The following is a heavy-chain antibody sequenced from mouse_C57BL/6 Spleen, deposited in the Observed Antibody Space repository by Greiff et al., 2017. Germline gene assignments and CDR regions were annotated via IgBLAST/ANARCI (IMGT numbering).Heavy chain of an antibody. J-gene: IGHJ3*01. CDR1: GFNIKNTY. Sequence: EVQLQQSVAELVRPGASVKLSCTASGFNIKNTYMHWVKQRPEQGLEWIGRIDPANGNTKYAPKFQGKATITADTSSNTAYLQLSSLTSEDTAIYYCARWGYYYGSSYVGVLTYWGQGTLVTVSA. V-gene: IGHV14-3*01. CDR2: IDPANGNT. D-gene: IGHD1-1*01. CDR3: ARWGYYYGSSYVGVLTY.